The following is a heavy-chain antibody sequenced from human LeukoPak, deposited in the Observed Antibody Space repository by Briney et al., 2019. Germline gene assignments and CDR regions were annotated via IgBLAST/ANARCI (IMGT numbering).Heavy chain of an antibody. J-gene: IGHJ4*02. Sequence: PSETLSLTCAVSGYSISSGYYWGWIRQPPGKGLEWIGYIYYSGSTNYNPSLKSRVTISVDTSKNQFSLKLSSVTAADTAVYYCARGRSLDYWGQGTLVTVSS. CDR2: IYYSGST. CDR3: ARGRSLDY. V-gene: IGHV4-61*01. D-gene: IGHD5-24*01. CDR1: GYSISSGYY.